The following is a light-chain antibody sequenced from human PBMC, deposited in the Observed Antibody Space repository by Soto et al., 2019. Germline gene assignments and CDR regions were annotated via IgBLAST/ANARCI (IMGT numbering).Light chain of an antibody. CDR2: EAS. CDR3: QQYKSYST. Sequence: DIQMTQSPSTLSASVGDRVTITCRASQNINKWLAWYQQKPGKAPKLLIYEASTLEVGVPSRFSGSGSGTEFTLTISSPQPDDFATYWCQQYKSYSTFGQGTKMDIK. J-gene: IGKJ1*01. V-gene: IGKV1-5*03. CDR1: QNINKW.